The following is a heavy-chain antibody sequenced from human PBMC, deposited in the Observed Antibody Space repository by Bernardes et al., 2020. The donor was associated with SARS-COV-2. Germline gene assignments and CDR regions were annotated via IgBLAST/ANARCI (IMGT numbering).Heavy chain of an antibody. D-gene: IGHD3-9*01. CDR2: IYYSGRT. V-gene: IGHV4-31*03. Sequence: SETLSLTCTVSGGSISSGGYYWSWIRQHPGKGLEWIGYIYYSGRTYYNPSLKSRVTISVDTSKNQFSLKLSSVTAADTAVYYCARAGVLRYFDWFYYYYGMDVWGQGTTVTVSS. J-gene: IGHJ6*02. CDR1: GGSISSGGYY. CDR3: ARAGVLRYFDWFYYYYGMDV.